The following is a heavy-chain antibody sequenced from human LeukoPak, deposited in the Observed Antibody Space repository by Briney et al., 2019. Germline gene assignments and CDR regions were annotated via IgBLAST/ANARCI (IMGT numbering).Heavy chain of an antibody. D-gene: IGHD3-9*01. CDR1: GFTFSNAW. J-gene: IGHJ4*02. V-gene: IGHV3-15*01. Sequence: PGGSLRLSCAASGFTFSNAWMSWVRQAPGKGREWGGRIKSKTDGGTTDYAAPVKGRFTISRDDSKNTLYLQMNSLKTEDTAVYYCTTDHSGYYDILTAPSQFDYWGQGTLVTVSS. CDR3: TTDHSGYYDILTAPSQFDY. CDR2: IKSKTDGGTT.